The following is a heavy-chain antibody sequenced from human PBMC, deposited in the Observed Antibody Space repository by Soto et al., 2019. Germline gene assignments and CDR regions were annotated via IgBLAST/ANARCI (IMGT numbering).Heavy chain of an antibody. CDR3: MRPAPRGRHYFYFGMDG. Sequence: EVQLLESGGGLVQPGGSLRLSCAASGFTFSSYAMSWVRQAPGKGLEWVSGISSSGGSTYYADSVKGRFTISRDNSKNTLFLRMNRPRVEDTAVYYCMRPAPRGRHYFYFGMDGWGQGTTVTVSS. J-gene: IGHJ6*02. CDR2: ISSSGGST. CDR1: GFTFSSYA. V-gene: IGHV3-23*01. D-gene: IGHD3-10*01.